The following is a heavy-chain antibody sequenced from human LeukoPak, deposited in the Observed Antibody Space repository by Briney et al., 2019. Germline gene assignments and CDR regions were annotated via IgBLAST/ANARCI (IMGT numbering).Heavy chain of an antibody. J-gene: IGHJ6*03. CDR1: GGTFSSYA. V-gene: IGHV1-69*05. CDR2: IIPIFGTA. CDR3: ARAGSYGSNYYYYYMDV. D-gene: IGHD1-26*01. Sequence: SVKVSCKASGGTFSSYAISWVRQAPGQGLEWMGGIIPIFGTANYAQKFQGRVTITTDESTSTAYMELSSLRSEDTAVYYCARAGSYGSNYYYYYMDVWGKGTTVTVSS.